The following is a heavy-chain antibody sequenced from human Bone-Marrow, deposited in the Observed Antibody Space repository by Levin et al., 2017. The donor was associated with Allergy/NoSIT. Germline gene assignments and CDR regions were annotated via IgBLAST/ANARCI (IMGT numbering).Heavy chain of an antibody. CDR1: GYTFTGYY. D-gene: IGHD1-20*01. CDR3: ARAEITSLQYFDS. V-gene: IGHV1-2*06. Sequence: ASVKVSCKASGYTFTGYYIHWVRQAPGQGLEWMGRINPNTGGTNYARKFQGRVTMAGDTSISTAYLELRSLRSDDSAVYYCARAEITSLQYFDSWGQGALVTVSS. CDR2: INPNTGGT. J-gene: IGHJ4*02.